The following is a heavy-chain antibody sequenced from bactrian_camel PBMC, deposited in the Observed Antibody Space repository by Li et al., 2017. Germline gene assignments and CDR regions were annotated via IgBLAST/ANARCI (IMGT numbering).Heavy chain of an antibody. V-gene: IGHV3S19*01. CDR2: LYTSGNST. CDR3: ATRRPGLYHDLGPLDY. CDR1: GFTFSSYW. J-gene: IGHJ4*01. Sequence: VQLVESGGGLVQPGESLRLSCVASGFTFSSYWMYWVRQAPGKGLEWVSSLYTSGNSTYYADSVKGRFTISRDNTKNTLYLQLNSLKSEDTALYYCATRRPGLYHDLGPLDYWGQGTQVTVS. D-gene: IGHD5*01.